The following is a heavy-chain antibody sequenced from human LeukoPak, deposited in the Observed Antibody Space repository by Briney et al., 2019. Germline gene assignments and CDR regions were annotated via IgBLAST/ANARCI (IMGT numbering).Heavy chain of an antibody. CDR1: GGSISSYY. CDR3: ARGLEYYDISTGVTGTEYFQH. CDR2: IYYSGST. V-gene: IGHV4-59*01. J-gene: IGHJ1*01. Sequence: SETLSLTCTVSGGSISSYYWSWIRQPPGKGLEWIGYIYYSGSTNYNPSLKSRVTISVDTSKNQFSLKLSSVTAADTAVYYCARGLEYYDISTGVTGTEYFQHWGQGTLVTVSS. D-gene: IGHD3-9*01.